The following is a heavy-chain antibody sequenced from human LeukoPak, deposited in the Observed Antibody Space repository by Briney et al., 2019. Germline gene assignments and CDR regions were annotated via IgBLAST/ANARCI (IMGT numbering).Heavy chain of an antibody. Sequence: ASVTVSCKASGYTFTSYDNNWVRQAPGQGLEWMGWMNPNSGNTGYAQKFQGRVTMTRNTSISTAYMELSSLRSEDTAVYYCARDQRDYYYMDVWGKGTTVTISS. D-gene: IGHD1-1*01. V-gene: IGHV1-8*01. J-gene: IGHJ6*03. CDR1: GYTFTSYD. CDR3: ARDQRDYYYMDV. CDR2: MNPNSGNT.